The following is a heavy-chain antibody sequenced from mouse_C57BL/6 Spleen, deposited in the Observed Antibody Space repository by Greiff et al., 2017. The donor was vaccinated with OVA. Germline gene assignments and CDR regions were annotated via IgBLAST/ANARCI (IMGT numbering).Heavy chain of an antibody. V-gene: IGHV1-85*01. Sequence: VKLMESGPELVKPGASVKLSCKASGYTFTSYDINWVKQRPGQGLEWIGWIYPRDGSTKYNEKFKGKATLTVDTSSSTAYMELHSLTSEDSAVYFCARRITTGQTDAMDYWGQGTSVTVSS. D-gene: IGHD1-1*01. CDR3: ARRITTGQTDAMDY. J-gene: IGHJ4*01. CDR1: GYTFTSYD. CDR2: IYPRDGST.